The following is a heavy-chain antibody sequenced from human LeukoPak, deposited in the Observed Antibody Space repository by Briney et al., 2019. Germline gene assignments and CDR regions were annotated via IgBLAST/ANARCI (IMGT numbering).Heavy chain of an antibody. CDR3: ARQGFDSGFDY. Sequence: GGSLRLSCAASGFSFRRYYMSWVCQAPGKGLQWVSVLFSGGDTYYADSVKDRFSIPRDSSRETLFLQMNSLRADDTAVYYCARQGFDSGFDYWGHGTMVTVSS. J-gene: IGHJ4*01. D-gene: IGHD2-21*01. CDR2: LFSGGDT. CDR1: GFSFRRYY. V-gene: IGHV3-66*04.